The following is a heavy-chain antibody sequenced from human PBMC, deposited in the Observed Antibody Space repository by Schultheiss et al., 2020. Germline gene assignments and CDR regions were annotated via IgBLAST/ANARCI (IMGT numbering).Heavy chain of an antibody. CDR2: FDPEDGET. D-gene: IGHD6-13*01. J-gene: IGHJ4*02. V-gene: IGHV1-24*01. Sequence: ASVKVSCKVSGYTLTELSMHWVRQAPGKGLEWMGGFDPEDGETIYAQKFQGRVTMTEDTSTSTAYMELRSLRSDDTAVYYCARVRIAAAEFDYWGQGTLVTVSS. CDR1: GYTLTELS. CDR3: ARVRIAAAEFDY.